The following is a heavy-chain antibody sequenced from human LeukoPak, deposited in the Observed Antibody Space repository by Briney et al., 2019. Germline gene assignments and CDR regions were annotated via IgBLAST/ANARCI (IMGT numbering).Heavy chain of an antibody. V-gene: IGHV4-39*07. D-gene: IGHD2-2*01. CDR1: GGSISSSSYY. J-gene: IGHJ6*03. CDR2: IYYSGST. CDR3: ARGSTNYPYYYMDV. Sequence: SETLSLTCTVSGGSISSSSYYWGWIRQPPGKGLEWIGSIYYSGSTYYNPSLKSRVTISVDRSKNQFSLKLSSVTAADTAVYYCARGSTNYPYYYMDVWGKGTTVTVSS.